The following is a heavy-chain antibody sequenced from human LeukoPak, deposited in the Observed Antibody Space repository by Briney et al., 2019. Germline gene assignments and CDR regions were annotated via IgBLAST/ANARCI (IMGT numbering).Heavy chain of an antibody. Sequence: GGSLRLSCAASGFTFSRYGMNWVRQAPGKGLEWVSSISSSSSYIYYADSVKGRFTISRDNAKNSLYLQMNSLRAEDTAVYYCASMGSGYYSRAFDIWGQGTMVTVSS. CDR2: ISSSSSYI. CDR1: GFTFSRYG. D-gene: IGHD3-22*01. J-gene: IGHJ3*02. V-gene: IGHV3-21*01. CDR3: ASMGSGYYSRAFDI.